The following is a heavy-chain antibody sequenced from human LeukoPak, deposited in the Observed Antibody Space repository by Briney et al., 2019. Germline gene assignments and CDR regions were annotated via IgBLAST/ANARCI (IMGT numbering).Heavy chain of an antibody. CDR3: ARDLRTLSLTTTVSWFDP. V-gene: IGHV3-48*01. CDR2: ISSSSSTI. CDR1: GFTFSSYS. J-gene: IGHJ5*02. D-gene: IGHD4-11*01. Sequence: PGGSLRLSCAASGFTFSSYSMNWVRQAPGKGLEWVSYISSSSSTIYYADSVKGRFTISRDNAKNSLYLQMNSLRAEDTAVYYCARDLRTLSLTTTVSWFDPWGQGTLVTVSS.